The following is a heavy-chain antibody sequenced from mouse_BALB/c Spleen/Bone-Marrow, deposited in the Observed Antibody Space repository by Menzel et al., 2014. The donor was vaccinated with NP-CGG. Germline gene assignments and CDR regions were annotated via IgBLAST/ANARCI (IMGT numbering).Heavy chain of an antibody. CDR2: ISSGSSTI. CDR1: GFTFSSFG. V-gene: IGHV5-17*02. CDR3: ARSRLRGYYFDY. Sequence: EVKLVESGGGLVQPGGSRKLSCAASGFTFSSFGMHWVRQAPEKGLEWVAYISSGSSTIYYADTLKGRFTISRDNPKNTLFLQMTSLGSEDTAMYYCARSRLRGYYFDYWGQGTTLTVSS. J-gene: IGHJ2*01. D-gene: IGHD3-2*02.